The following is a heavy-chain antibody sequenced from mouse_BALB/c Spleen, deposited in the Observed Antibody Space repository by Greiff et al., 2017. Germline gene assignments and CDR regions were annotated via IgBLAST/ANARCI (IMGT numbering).Heavy chain of an antibody. J-gene: IGHJ4*01. CDR3: AILYDYEAMDD. CDR1: GFTFSSYG. V-gene: IGHV5-6-3*01. Sequence: EVKLVESGGGLVQPGGSLKLSCAASGFTFSSYGMPWVRQTPDKRLELVATINSNGGSTYYPDSVKGRFTISRDNAKNTLYLQMSSLKSEDTAMYYCAILYDYEAMDDGGQGTSVTVSS. CDR2: INSNGGST. D-gene: IGHD2-3*01.